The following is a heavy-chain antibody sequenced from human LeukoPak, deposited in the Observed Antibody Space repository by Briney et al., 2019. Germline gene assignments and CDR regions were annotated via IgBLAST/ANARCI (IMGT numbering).Heavy chain of an antibody. CDR3: ARTDGSGSYYSGGPDAFDM. J-gene: IGHJ3*02. V-gene: IGHV3-9*01. Sequence: GGSLRLSCAASGFTFDDYAMHWVRQAPGKGLEWVSRISWNSGTIGYADSVRGRFTISRDDAKNSLYLQMNSLRDEDTALYYCARTDGSGSYYSGGPDAFDMWGQGTMVTVSS. D-gene: IGHD3-10*01. CDR1: GFTFDDYA. CDR2: ISWNSGTI.